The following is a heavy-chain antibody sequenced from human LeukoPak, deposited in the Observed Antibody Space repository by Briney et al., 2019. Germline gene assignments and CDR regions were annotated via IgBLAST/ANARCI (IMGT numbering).Heavy chain of an antibody. CDR2: IYSGGSP. CDR3: ASPAVWGELSLRY. J-gene: IGHJ4*02. CDR1: WFTLSSHY. Sequence: GGSVSLSCAASWFTLSSHYMIWVRQAPVKGLERVSVIYSGGSPYYADSVKGRFTISRDNSKNTVYLQMNSLRAEDTAVYYCASPAVWGELSLRYWGQGTLVTVSS. D-gene: IGHD3-16*02. V-gene: IGHV3-53*01.